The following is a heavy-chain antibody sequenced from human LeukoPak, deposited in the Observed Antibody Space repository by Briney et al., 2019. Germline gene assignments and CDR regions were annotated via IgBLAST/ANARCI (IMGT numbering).Heavy chain of an antibody. CDR1: GFTFDDYA. V-gene: IGHV3-9*01. D-gene: IGHD3-22*01. CDR2: ISWNSGSI. CDR3: AKSVSSYYDSSGYNDY. Sequence: PGRSLRLSCAASGFTFDDYAMHWVRQAPGKGLEWVSGISWNSGSIVYADSVKGRFTISRDNAKNSLYLQMNSLRAEGTALYYCAKSVSSYYDSSGYNDYWGQGTLVTVSS. J-gene: IGHJ4*02.